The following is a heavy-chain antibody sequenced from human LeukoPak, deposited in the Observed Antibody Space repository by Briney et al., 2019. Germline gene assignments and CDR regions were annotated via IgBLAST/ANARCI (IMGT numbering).Heavy chain of an antibody. J-gene: IGHJ6*04. CDR3: ARDRYYYYGTDV. Sequence: GGSLTLPCAASGFTFSIYEVKWARQAPGKGLEWVSYISSSGSTIFYGDSVKGRFTISRDNAKNSLYLQMNSLRAEDTAVYYCARDRYYYYGTDVWGKGTTVTVSS. CDR2: ISSSGSTI. V-gene: IGHV3-48*03. CDR1: GFTFSIYE.